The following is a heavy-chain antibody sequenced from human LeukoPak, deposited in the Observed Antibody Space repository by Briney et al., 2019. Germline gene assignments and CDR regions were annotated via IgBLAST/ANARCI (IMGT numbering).Heavy chain of an antibody. CDR2: INAGNGNT. V-gene: IGHV1-3*03. J-gene: IGHJ6*03. CDR1: GYTFTSYA. Sequence: ASVKVSCKASGYTFTSYAMHWVRQAPGQRLEWMGWINAGNGNTKYSQEFQGRVTITRDTSASTAYMELSSLRSEDMAVYYCARGNREGYDILTYHYYYYYMDVWGKGTTVTISS. CDR3: ARGNREGYDILTYHYYYYYMDV. D-gene: IGHD3-9*01.